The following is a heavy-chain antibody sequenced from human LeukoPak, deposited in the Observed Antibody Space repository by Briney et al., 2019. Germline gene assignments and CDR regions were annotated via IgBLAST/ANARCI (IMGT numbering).Heavy chain of an antibody. CDR2: IKQDGSEK. CDR1: GFTFSSYW. V-gene: IGHV3-7*01. Sequence: PGGSLRLSCAASGFTFSSYWMSWVRQAPGKGLEWVANIKQDGSEKYYVDSVKGRFTISRDNAKNSLYLQMNSLRAEDTAVYYCARHVERGHYYDSNGSTGGGYWGQGTLVTVSS. CDR3: ARHVERGHYYDSNGSTGGGY. D-gene: IGHD3-22*01. J-gene: IGHJ4*02.